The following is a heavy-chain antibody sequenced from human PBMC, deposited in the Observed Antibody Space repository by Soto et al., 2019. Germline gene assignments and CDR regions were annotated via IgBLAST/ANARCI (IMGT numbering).Heavy chain of an antibody. V-gene: IGHV2-5*02. CDR3: AHRRIGCGELFDR. CDR1: GFSLSAAGMG. CDR2: IYWAEDP. D-gene: IGHD3-10*01. J-gene: IGHJ4*02. Sequence: QITLKESGPTLVKPTQTLSLTCAFSGFSLSAAGMGVAWFRQPPGKALEWLALIYWAEDPRYHPSLTSKLSITKDPSKDPVVLTLTNTDPVDTGTYFGAHRRIGCGELFDRWRQGPLVTVSP.